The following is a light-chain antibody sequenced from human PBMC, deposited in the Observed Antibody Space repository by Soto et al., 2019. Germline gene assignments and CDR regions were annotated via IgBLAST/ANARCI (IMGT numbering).Light chain of an antibody. CDR3: QQYGSSPPYT. CDR2: GAS. CDR1: QSVSSSY. V-gene: IGKV3-20*01. J-gene: IGKJ2*01. Sequence: EIVLTQSPGPLSLSPGERATLSCRASQSVSSSYLAWYQQKPGQAPRLLIYGASSRVTGIPDRFSGSGSGTDFTLTISRLEPEDFAVYYCQQYGSSPPYTFGQGTKVDIK.